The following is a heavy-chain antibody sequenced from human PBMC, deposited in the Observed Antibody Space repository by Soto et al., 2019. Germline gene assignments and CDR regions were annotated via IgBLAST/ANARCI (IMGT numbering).Heavy chain of an antibody. CDR1: GYTFTGHH. CDR2: INPISGGT. CDR3: AKDGRHCSGGSCPQGH. Sequence: ASVEVSCKTSGYTFTGHHIHWVRQAPGQGLEWMGWINPISGGTKYREKFQGRVSITRDKSSSTAYMELSSLTSDDSAVYYCAKDGRHCSGGSCPQGHWGQGTLVTVSS. V-gene: IGHV1-2*02. D-gene: IGHD2-15*01. J-gene: IGHJ4*02.